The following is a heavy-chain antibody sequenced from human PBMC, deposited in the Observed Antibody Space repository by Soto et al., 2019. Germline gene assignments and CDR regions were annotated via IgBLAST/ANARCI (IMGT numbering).Heavy chain of an antibody. CDR2: ISYSGST. D-gene: IGHD6-13*01. CDR1: GGSVSGYF. CDR3: ARDGAATGSVYLDY. J-gene: IGHJ4*02. Sequence: QVQLQESGPGLVKPSETLSLTCTVSGGSVSGYFWTWIRQPPGKGLEWIGYISYSGSTNYNSSLKSRVTMSIDTSKNQFSLRLTSVSAADTAVYYCARDGAATGSVYLDYWGQGTRVTVSS. V-gene: IGHV4-59*02.